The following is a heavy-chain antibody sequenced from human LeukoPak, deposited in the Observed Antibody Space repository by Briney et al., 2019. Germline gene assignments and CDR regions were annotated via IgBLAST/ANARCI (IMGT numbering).Heavy chain of an antibody. J-gene: IGHJ4*02. Sequence: GGSLRLSCAASGFIISSDYMSWVRQAPGKGLEWVSVIYRGDATCYAESVKGRFTISRDRSKNTLYLQMNSLSAEDTAMYYCVREIGNSGNYDWGQGTLVTVSS. D-gene: IGHD3-16*01. CDR1: GFIISSDY. CDR2: IYRGDAT. V-gene: IGHV3-53*01. CDR3: VREIGNSGNYD.